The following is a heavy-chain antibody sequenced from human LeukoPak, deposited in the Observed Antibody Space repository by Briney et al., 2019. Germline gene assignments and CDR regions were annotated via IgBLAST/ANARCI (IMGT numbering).Heavy chain of an antibody. CDR3: AREYDIVATRFFDY. J-gene: IGHJ4*02. CDR1: GGPFSGYY. D-gene: IGHD5-12*01. Sequence: PSETLSLTCAVYGGPFSGYYWSWIRQPPGKGLEWIGEINHSGSTNYNPSLKSRVTISEDTSKNQFSLKLSSVTAADTAVYYCAREYDIVATRFFDYWGQGTLVTVSS. V-gene: IGHV4-34*01. CDR2: INHSGST.